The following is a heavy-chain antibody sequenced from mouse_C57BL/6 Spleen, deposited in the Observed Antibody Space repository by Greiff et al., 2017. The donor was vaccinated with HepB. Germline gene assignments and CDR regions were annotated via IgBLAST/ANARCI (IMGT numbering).Heavy chain of an antibody. CDR1: GYAFSSYW. CDR3: ARSYDGYVDY. D-gene: IGHD2-9*01. V-gene: IGHV1-80*01. Sequence: VKLMESGAELVKPGASVKISCKASGYAFSSYWMNWVKQRPGKGLEWIGQIYPGDGDTNYNGKFKGKATLTADKSSSTAYMQLSSLTSEDAAVYFCARSYDGYVDYWGQGTTLTVSS. CDR2: IYPGDGDT. J-gene: IGHJ2*01.